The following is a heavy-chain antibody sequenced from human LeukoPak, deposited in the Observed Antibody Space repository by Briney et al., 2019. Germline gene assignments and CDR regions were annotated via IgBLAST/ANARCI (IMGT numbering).Heavy chain of an antibody. D-gene: IGHD2-2*01. CDR1: GFTFSNYG. J-gene: IGHJ4*02. V-gene: IGHV3-30*12. Sequence: GGSLTLSCVASGFTFSNYGMHWVRQAPGKGLEWVAFVQNDAKNKYYADSVKGRFTISRDNYKNTLYLQMNRLRAEDTAFYYCTRDSLRCSSTTCYREEYWGQGTLVTVSS. CDR3: TRDSLRCSSTTCYREEY. CDR2: VQNDAKNK.